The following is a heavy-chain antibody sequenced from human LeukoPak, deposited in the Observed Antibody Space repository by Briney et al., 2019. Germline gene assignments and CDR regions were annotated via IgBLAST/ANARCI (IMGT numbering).Heavy chain of an antibody. CDR3: ASQGWLQLQPFDY. CDR1: GGSISSYY. Sequence: PSETLSLTCTVSGGSISSYYWSWIRQPPGKGLEWIGYIYYSGSTNYNPSLKSRVTISVDTSKNQLSLKLSSVTAADTAVYYCASQGWLQLQPFDYWGQGTLVTVSS. J-gene: IGHJ4*02. CDR2: IYYSGST. D-gene: IGHD5-24*01. V-gene: IGHV4-59*01.